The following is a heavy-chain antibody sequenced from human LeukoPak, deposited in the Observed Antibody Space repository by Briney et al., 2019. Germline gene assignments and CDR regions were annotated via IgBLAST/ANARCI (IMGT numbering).Heavy chain of an antibody. D-gene: IGHD1-26*01. CDR3: ATVLSGTSLDY. Sequence: GGSLRLSCAASGFTILSFEMHWVRQAPGKGQEWVSYISSTGSTTYYADSVKGRFTISRDNAKNSLYLQMNSLRAEDTAVYYCATVLSGTSLDYWGQGTLVTVSS. CDR1: GFTILSFE. J-gene: IGHJ4*02. CDR2: ISSTGSTT. V-gene: IGHV3-48*03.